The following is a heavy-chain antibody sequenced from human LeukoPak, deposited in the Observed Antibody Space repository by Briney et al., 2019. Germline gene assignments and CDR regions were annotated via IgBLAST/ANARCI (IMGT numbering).Heavy chain of an antibody. V-gene: IGHV4-59*01. D-gene: IGHD2-15*01. Sequence: PSETLSLTCTVSGGSISSYYWSWIRQPLGKGLEWIGYIYYSGSTNYNPSLKSRVTISVDTSKNQFSLKLSSVTAADTAVYYCARSGVVVAGLAPLNREYYFDYWGQGTLVTVSS. CDR1: GGSISSYY. CDR3: ARSGVVVAGLAPLNREYYFDY. CDR2: IYYSGST. J-gene: IGHJ4*02.